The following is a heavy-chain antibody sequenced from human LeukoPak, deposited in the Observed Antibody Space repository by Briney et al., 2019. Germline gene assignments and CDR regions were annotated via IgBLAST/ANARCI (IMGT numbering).Heavy chain of an antibody. CDR1: GYSLSDYY. CDR2: INANSGGT. CDR3: ARGIIRGYDFDY. J-gene: IGHJ4*02. V-gene: IGHV1-2*02. D-gene: IGHD5-12*01. Sequence: ASVKVSCKASGYSLSDYYVHCVRQAPGQGLEWMGWINANSGGTNYAQKFQGTVTMTWATSVNAAYMELSRLKSDDTAVYYCARGIIRGYDFDYWGQGTLVTVSS.